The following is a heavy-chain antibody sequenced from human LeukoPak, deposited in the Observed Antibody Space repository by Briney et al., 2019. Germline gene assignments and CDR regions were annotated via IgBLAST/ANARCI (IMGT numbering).Heavy chain of an antibody. V-gene: IGHV3-33*01. CDR2: IWYDGSNI. J-gene: IGHJ4*02. CDR3: ARDLED. Sequence: GRSLRLSCAASGFTFSSYGMHWVRQAPGKGLEWVVVIWYDGSNIYYADFVKGRFTISRDNSKNTLYLQMNSLRAEDTAVYYCARDLEDWGQGTLVTVSS. CDR1: GFTFSSYG.